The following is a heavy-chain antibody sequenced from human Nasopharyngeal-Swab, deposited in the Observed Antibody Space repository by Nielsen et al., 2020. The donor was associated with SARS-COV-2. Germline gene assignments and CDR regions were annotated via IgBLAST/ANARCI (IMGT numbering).Heavy chain of an antibody. J-gene: IGHJ3*02. CDR3: ARDGPLWFRDPQAFDI. Sequence: ASVKVSCKASGYTFTSYAMHWVRQAPGQGLEWMGWINAGNGNTKYSQKFQGRVTITRDTSASTAYMELSSLRSEDTAVYYCARDGPLWFRDPQAFDIWGQGTMVTVSS. CDR2: INAGNGNT. CDR1: GYTFTSYA. V-gene: IGHV1-3*01. D-gene: IGHD3-10*01.